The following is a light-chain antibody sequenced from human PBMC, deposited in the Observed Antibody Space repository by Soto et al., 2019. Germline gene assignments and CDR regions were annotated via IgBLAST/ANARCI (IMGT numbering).Light chain of an antibody. CDR2: DAS. CDR1: QSVSSY. CDR3: QERSNWVLY. Sequence: VLTQSPGTLSLYPGERATHSCRASQSVSSYLAWYQQKPGQAPRLLIYDASNRATGIPARFSGSVSGTDFTLTISSLEPEDFAVYYCQERSNWVLYFGGRTNV. V-gene: IGKV3-11*01. J-gene: IGKJ4*01.